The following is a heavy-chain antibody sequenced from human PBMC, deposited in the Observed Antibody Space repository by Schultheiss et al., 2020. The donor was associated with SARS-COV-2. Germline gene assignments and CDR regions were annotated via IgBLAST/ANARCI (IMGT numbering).Heavy chain of an antibody. V-gene: IGHV3-73*01. CDR3: TRNSTSSGWFDP. J-gene: IGHJ5*02. D-gene: IGHD5-18*01. Sequence: GGSLRLSCVTSGFSFSGSGIYWVRQASGKGLEWVGRIRSKARYYATTYAASVKGRFIISRDESRNTSYLQMNSLKIEDTAVYYCTRNSTSSGWFDPWGQGTLVTVSS. CDR2: IRSKARYYAT. CDR1: GFSFSGSG.